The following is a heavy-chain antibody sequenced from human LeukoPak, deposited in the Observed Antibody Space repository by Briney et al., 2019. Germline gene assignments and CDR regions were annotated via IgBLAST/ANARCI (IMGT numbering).Heavy chain of an antibody. CDR1: GFTFSSYS. CDR2: ISSSSSYI. J-gene: IGHJ4*02. D-gene: IGHD5-12*01. Sequence: GGSLGLSCAASGFTFSSYSMNWVRQAPGKGLEWVSSISSSSSYIYYADSVKGRFTISRDSAKNSLYLQMNSLRAEDTAVYYCARSGGYDNFDYWGQGTLVTVSS. V-gene: IGHV3-21*01. CDR3: ARSGGYDNFDY.